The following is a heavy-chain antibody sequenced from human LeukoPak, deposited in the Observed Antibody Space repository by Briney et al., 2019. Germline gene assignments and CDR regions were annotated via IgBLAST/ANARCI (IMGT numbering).Heavy chain of an antibody. CDR1: GGSISSGSYY. J-gene: IGHJ3*02. D-gene: IGHD2-8*02. Sequence: SETLSLTCTVSGGSISSGSYYWSWIRQPAGKGLEWIGRIYTSGSTNYNPSLKSRVTISVDTSKNQFSLKLSSVTAADTAVYYCARLRLGYLTLVVAFDIWGQGTMVTVSS. V-gene: IGHV4-61*02. CDR3: ARLRLGYLTLVVAFDI. CDR2: IYTSGST.